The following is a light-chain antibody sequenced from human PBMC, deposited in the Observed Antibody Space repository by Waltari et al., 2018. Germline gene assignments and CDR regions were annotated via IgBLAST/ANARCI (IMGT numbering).Light chain of an antibody. CDR1: QSVLYSSNNKNY. CDR2: WAS. J-gene: IGKJ4*01. Sequence: DIVMTQSPDSLAVSLGERATINCKSSQSVLYSSNNKNYLAWYQRKPGQPPKLLIYWASTRESGVPDRFSGSGSGTDFTLTISSLQAEDVAVYYCQQYYSTPVTFGGGTKVEIK. V-gene: IGKV4-1*01. CDR3: QQYYSTPVT.